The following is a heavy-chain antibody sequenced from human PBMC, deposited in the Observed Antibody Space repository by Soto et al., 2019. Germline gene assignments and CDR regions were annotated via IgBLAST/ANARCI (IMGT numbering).Heavy chain of an antibody. Sequence: GGSLRLSCAAFGFTFSSYAMSWVRQAPGKGLEWVSAISGSGGSTYYADSVKGRFTISRDNSKNTLYLQMNSLRAEDTAVYYCAKGGRGQWPEAPLRDYWGQGTLVTVSS. CDR2: ISGSGGST. D-gene: IGHD6-19*01. CDR1: GFTFSSYA. V-gene: IGHV3-23*01. CDR3: AKGGRGQWPEAPLRDY. J-gene: IGHJ4*02.